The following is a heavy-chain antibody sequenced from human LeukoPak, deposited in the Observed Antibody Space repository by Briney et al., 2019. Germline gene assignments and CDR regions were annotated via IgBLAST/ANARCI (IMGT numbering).Heavy chain of an antibody. J-gene: IGHJ4*02. D-gene: IGHD6-19*01. V-gene: IGHV1-69*06. CDR1: GGTFSSYA. CDR2: IIPIFGTA. CDR3: AVGIAVVGPEFDY. Sequence: SVKVSCKASGGTFSSYAISWVRQAPGQGLEWMGGIIPIFGTANYAQKFQGRVTITADKSTSTAYMELRSLRSDDTAVYYCAVGIAVVGPEFDYWGQGTLVTVSS.